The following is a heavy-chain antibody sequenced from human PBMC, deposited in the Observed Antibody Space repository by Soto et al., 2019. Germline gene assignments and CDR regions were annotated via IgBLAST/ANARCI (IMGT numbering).Heavy chain of an antibody. V-gene: IGHV6-1*01. CDR1: GDSDSSNSAA. D-gene: IGHD3-16*01. CDR2: AYYRFKWFD. Sequence: SQTLSLTCSISGDSDSSNSAAWNWIRQSPSRGLEWLGRAYYRFKWFDEYAVSVRSRISINPDTSKNQFSLQLNSVTPEDTAVYYCARDHDGPANAFDIWGQGTMVTVSS. CDR3: ARDHDGPANAFDI. J-gene: IGHJ3*02.